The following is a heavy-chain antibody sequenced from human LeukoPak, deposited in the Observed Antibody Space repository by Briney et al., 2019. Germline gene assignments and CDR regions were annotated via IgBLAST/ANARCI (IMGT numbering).Heavy chain of an antibody. CDR3: ARGRVYCSGGSCYYWFDP. V-gene: IGHV1-8*01. CDR2: MNAYSGNT. CDR1: GSTFTSYD. D-gene: IGHD2-15*01. Sequence: GASVKVSCKASGSTFTSYDINWVRQATGQGLEWRGWMNAYSGNTGYAQKFQCRVTMTRNTSISTAYMELSSLRSEDTAVYYCARGRVYCSGGSCYYWFDPWGQGTLVTVSS. J-gene: IGHJ5*02.